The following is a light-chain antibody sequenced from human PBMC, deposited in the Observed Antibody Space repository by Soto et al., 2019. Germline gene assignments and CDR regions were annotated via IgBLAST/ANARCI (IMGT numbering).Light chain of an antibody. CDR2: EVT. J-gene: IGLJ1*01. Sequence: QSVLTQRPSASGSPGQSVTISCIGTASDIGRYNYVSWYQHHPGKAPKLLIYEVTKRPSGVPDRFSGSKSGNTASLTVSGLQADDEADYYCNSYVGSNNYVFGTGTKGTVL. V-gene: IGLV2-8*01. CDR1: ASDIGRYNY. CDR3: NSYVGSNNYV.